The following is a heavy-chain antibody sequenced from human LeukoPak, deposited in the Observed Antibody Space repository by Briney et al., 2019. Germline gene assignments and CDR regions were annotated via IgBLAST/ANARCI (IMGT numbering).Heavy chain of an antibody. CDR2: IRSKANSYAT. V-gene: IGHV3-73*01. Sequence: GGSLRLSCAASGFTFSGSAMHWVRQASGQGLEWVGRIRSKANSYATAYAASVKGRFTISRDDSKNTAYLQMNSLKTEDTALYYCSSPYDTDNWGLGTLVTVSS. CDR1: GFTFSGSA. D-gene: IGHD3-22*01. CDR3: SSPYDTDN. J-gene: IGHJ4*02.